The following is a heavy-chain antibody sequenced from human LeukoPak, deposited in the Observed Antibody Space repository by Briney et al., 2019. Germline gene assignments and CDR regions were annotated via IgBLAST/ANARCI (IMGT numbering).Heavy chain of an antibody. Sequence: PSETLSLTCTVSGASISSGGYSWIWIRQPPGKGLEWIGYVYYSGNTYYNPSLKSRVTISIDTSKNQFSLKLTSVTAADTAVYYCARGGLQGSGWSAYWGQGALVTVSS. J-gene: IGHJ4*02. CDR1: GASISSGGYS. D-gene: IGHD6-19*01. CDR3: ARGGLQGSGWSAY. CDR2: VYYSGNT. V-gene: IGHV4-30-4*07.